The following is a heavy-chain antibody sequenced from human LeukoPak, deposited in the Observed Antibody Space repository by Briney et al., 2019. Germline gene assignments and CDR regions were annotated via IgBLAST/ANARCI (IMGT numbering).Heavy chain of an antibody. CDR3: ARDKVVGPTKFDS. J-gene: IGHJ5*01. Sequence: GGSLRLSCAASGFTFSRYWMSWVRQAPGKGLEWVANIKQDGGEIYYVDSVKGRFTISRDNAKDSVYLHMNSLRAEDTAVYYCARDKVVGPTKFDSWGQGTLVTVSS. CDR1: GFTFSRYW. CDR2: IKQDGGEI. D-gene: IGHD1-26*01. V-gene: IGHV3-7*01.